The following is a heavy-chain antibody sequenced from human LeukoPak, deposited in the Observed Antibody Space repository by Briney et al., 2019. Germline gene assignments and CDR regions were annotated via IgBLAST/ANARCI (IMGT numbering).Heavy chain of an antibody. CDR3: ARGYYSCADV. CDR2: ISRDGSST. V-gene: IGHV3-74*01. J-gene: IGHJ6*04. CDR1: GFTLTNYW. Sequence: GGSLRLSCAASGFTLTNYWIHWVRQAPGKGLVWVSRISRDGSSTSYGDSVKGRFTISRDNAKNTVYLQMNSLRAEDTAVYYCARGYYSCADVWGTGTTVAVSS. D-gene: IGHD3-22*01.